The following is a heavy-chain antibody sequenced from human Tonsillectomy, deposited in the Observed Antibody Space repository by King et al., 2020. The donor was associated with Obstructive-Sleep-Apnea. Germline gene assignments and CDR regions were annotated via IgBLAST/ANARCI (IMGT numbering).Heavy chain of an antibody. J-gene: IGHJ4*02. V-gene: IGHV4-59*08. D-gene: IGHD3-9*01. CDR1: VCSIISYY. CDR2: IYYSGGT. Sequence: QLQESGPGLVKPSETLSLTCTVSVCSIISYYWIWIRQPPRKGLEWIGYIYYSGGTKYNPSLENLVTISVDTSKNQFSLKLSSVTAADTAVYYCARHTTDYDVLTGYSYHFDSWGQGTLVTVSS. CDR3: ARHTTDYDVLTGYSYHFDS.